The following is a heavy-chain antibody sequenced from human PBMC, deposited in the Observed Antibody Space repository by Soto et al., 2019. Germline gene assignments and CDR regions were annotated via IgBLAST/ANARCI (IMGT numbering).Heavy chain of an antibody. CDR3: ARAKSPAAAGRFDP. CDR2: IYTSGST. D-gene: IGHD6-13*01. Sequence: PSETLSLTCTVSGGSISGYYWIWIRQPAGKGLEWIGRIYTSGSTNYNPSLKSRVTMSVDTSKNQFSLKLSSVTAADTAVYYCARAKSPAAAGRFDPWGQGALVTVSS. V-gene: IGHV4-4*07. J-gene: IGHJ5*02. CDR1: GGSISGYY.